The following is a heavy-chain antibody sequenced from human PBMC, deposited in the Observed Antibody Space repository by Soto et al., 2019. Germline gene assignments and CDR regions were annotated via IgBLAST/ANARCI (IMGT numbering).Heavy chain of an antibody. CDR2: VDVGGGST. Sequence: EVQLLESGGGLVQPGGSLRLSCAASGFTFSTHAMIWVRQAPGKGLNWVSTVDVGGGSTYYTDSVKGRFTVSRDNSKNTVYLQLNTLGAEDTASYFFARDSGPAGGGACDIWGQGTMVTVSS. J-gene: IGHJ3*02. CDR1: GFTFSTHA. CDR3: ARDSGPAGGGACDI. V-gene: IGHV3-23*01. D-gene: IGHD6-25*01.